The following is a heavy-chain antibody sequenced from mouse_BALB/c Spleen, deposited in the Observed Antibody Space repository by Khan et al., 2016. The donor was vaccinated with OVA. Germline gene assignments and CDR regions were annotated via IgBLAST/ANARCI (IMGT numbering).Heavy chain of an antibody. D-gene: IGHD2-10*01. J-gene: IGHJ4*01. CDR2: INTYTGEP. V-gene: IGHV9-3-1*01. Sequence: QIQLVQSGPELKKSGETVKISCKASGYTFTNYGMNWVKQAPGKGLKWMGWINTYTGEPTYADDFKGRFAFSLETSASTTYLQINNLKNEDTATYCCARPPYFSYVMVYWGQGTSVTVSS. CDR3: ARPPYFSYVMVY. CDR1: GYTFTNYG.